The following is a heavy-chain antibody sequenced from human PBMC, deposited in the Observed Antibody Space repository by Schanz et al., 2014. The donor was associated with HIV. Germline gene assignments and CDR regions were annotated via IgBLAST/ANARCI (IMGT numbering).Heavy chain of an antibody. J-gene: IGHJ5*02. CDR3: ARDLGGDFWSSQGGLDP. V-gene: IGHV1-69*01. CDR2: FNVMLSKI. Sequence: QVQLVQSGAEVKKTGSSVKVSCKASGGTFRSNAITWVRQAPGQGLEWIGHFNVMLSKINSAQKFQGRVSMTADPSTNTAYMEMRGLRFEDTAVYYCARDLGGDFWSSQGGLDPWGQGTLVTVSP. CDR1: GGTFRSNA. D-gene: IGHD3-3*01.